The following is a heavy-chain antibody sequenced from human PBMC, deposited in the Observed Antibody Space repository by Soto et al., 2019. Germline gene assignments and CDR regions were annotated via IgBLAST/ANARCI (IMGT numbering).Heavy chain of an antibody. CDR1: VYTFTGYG. CDR3: ARDVPTVTTGGPDY. CDR2: ISAYNGNT. V-gene: IGHV1-18*01. J-gene: IGHJ4*02. D-gene: IGHD4-17*01. Sequence: QVQLEQSGVEVEKPGASVKVSLKAYVYTFTGYGVSWVRQAHGQGLEWRGWISAYNGNTNYAQKFQGRVTMTTDTSTSTAYMELRSLRSDDTAVYYCARDVPTVTTGGPDYWGQGTLVTVSS.